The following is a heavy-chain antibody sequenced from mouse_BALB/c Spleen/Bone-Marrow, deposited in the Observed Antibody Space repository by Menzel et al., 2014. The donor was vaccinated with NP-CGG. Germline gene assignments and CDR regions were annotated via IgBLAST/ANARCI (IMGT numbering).Heavy chain of an antibody. J-gene: IGHJ2*01. CDR3: ARDKGRVLFGY. CDR1: GFTFSDYY. CDR2: IRNKANGYTT. V-gene: IGHV7-3*02. Sequence: EVKLVESGGGLVQPGGSLRLSCATSGFTFSDYYMNWVRQPPGKALEWLGFIRNKANGYTTEYSASVKGRFTISRDNSQNILYLQMNTLRAEDSATYYCARDKGRVLFGYWGQGATLTVSS.